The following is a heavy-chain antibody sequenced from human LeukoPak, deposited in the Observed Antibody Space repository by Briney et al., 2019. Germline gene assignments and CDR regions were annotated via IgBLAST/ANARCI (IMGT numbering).Heavy chain of an antibody. V-gene: IGHV1-18*01. CDR2: ISGYNGKT. Sequence: ASVKFSCKASGYTFNTYGITWVRQAPGQGLEWMGWISGYNGKTKYAQKLQDRVTMTTDTSTTTAYMELRSLRSEDTAVYYCARIPLPYSSGWYGVWFDPWGQGTLVTVSS. CDR3: ARIPLPYSSGWYGVWFDP. CDR1: GYTFNTYG. D-gene: IGHD6-19*01. J-gene: IGHJ5*02.